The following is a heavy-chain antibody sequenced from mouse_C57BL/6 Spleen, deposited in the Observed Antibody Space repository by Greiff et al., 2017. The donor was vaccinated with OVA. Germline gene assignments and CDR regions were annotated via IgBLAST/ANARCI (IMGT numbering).Heavy chain of an antibody. CDR3: TRGPDYYGSSLYYFDY. Sequence: QVQLQQSGAELVRPGASVTLSCKASGYTFTDYEMHWVKQTPVHGLEWIGAIDPETGGTAYNQKFKGKAILTADKSSSTAYMELRSLTSEDSAVYYCTRGPDYYGSSLYYFDYWGQGTTLTVSS. J-gene: IGHJ2*01. CDR1: GYTFTDYE. D-gene: IGHD1-1*01. CDR2: IDPETGGT. V-gene: IGHV1-15*01.